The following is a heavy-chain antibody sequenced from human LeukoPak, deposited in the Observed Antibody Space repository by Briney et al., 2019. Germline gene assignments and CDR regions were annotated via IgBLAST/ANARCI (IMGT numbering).Heavy chain of an antibody. CDR3: AKDGRSGRQRHAFDI. J-gene: IGHJ3*02. V-gene: IGHV3-9*01. CDR1: GFTFDDYA. CDR2: ISWNSGSI. D-gene: IGHD1-26*01. Sequence: GGSLRLSCAASGFTFDDYAMHWVRQAPGKGLEWVSGISWNSGSIGYADSVKGRFTISRDNAKNSLYLQMNSLGAEDTALYYCAKDGRSGRQRHAFDIWGQGTMVTVSS.